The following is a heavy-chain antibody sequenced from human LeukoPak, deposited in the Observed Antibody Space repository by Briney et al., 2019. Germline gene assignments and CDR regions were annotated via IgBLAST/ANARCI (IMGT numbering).Heavy chain of an antibody. D-gene: IGHD3-16*01. V-gene: IGHV4-61*02. CDR1: GGSISSGSYY. J-gene: IGHJ4*02. Sequence: PSQTLSLTCTVSGGSISSGSYYWSWIRQPAGKGLEWIGRIYTSGSTNYNPSLKSRVTISVDTSKNQFSLKLGSVTAADTAVYYCARELIEYYFDYWGQGTLVTVSS. CDR2: IYTSGST. CDR3: ARELIEYYFDY.